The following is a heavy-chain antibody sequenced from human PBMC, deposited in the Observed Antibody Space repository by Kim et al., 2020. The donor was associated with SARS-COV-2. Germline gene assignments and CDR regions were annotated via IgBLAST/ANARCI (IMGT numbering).Heavy chain of an antibody. D-gene: IGHD2-21*01. V-gene: IGHV4-39*01. CDR1: GASMDSGRSY. Sequence: SETLSLTCTVSGASMDSGRSYWGWIRQPPGKGLEWIGSMYYSGSTYNNPSLKSRVTISVDASKSQFSLKLSSVTAADTAVYYCARTLFDYYFFNYIDVWGKGTTVTV. CDR3: ARTLFDYYFFNYIDV. J-gene: IGHJ6*03. CDR2: MYYSGST.